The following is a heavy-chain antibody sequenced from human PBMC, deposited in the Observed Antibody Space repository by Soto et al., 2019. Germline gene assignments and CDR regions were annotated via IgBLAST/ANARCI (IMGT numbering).Heavy chain of an antibody. CDR2: ILVSGSP. V-gene: IGHV3-23*01. D-gene: IGHD6-6*01. Sequence: PGRSLRLSCAVSGFICSSYDMSWVRQAPGKGLEWVSTILVSGSPHYEDSVKGRFTISRDNSKNTLYLQMNSLRAEDTAVYYCAKSLSSSPLTYYYGMGVWGQGTTVNVSS. CDR1: GFICSSYD. J-gene: IGHJ6*02. CDR3: AKSLSSSPLTYYYGMGV.